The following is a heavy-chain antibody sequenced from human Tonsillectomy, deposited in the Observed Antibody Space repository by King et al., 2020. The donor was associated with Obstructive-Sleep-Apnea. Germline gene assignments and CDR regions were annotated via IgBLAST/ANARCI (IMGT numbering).Heavy chain of an antibody. Sequence: VQLVESGGGLVQPGGSLRLSCAASGFTFSSYDMHWVRQATGKGLEWFSAIGTAGDTYYPSSVKGRFTLSRENAKNSLYLQMNSLRAGDTAVYYCARARRTKQLVDYYYGMDVWGQGTTVTVSS. CDR3: ARARRTKQLVDYYYGMDV. V-gene: IGHV3-13*01. CDR2: IGTAGDT. J-gene: IGHJ6*02. D-gene: IGHD6-13*01. CDR1: GFTFSSYD.